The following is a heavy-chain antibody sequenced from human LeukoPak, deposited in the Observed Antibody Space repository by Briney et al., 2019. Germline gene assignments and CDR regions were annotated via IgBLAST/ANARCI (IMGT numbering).Heavy chain of an antibody. J-gene: IGHJ4*02. Sequence: GGTLRLSCAASGFTFSSDSMNWVRQAPGKGQEGGSYISSGSSTIYSADSVKGRFTISRDNAKTSLYLQMNSLRAADTAVYYCARGPRYSLSSMDYWGQGTLVTVSS. CDR3: ARGPRYSLSSMDY. CDR2: ISSGSSTI. V-gene: IGHV3-48*04. D-gene: IGHD5/OR15-5a*01. CDR1: GFTFSSDS.